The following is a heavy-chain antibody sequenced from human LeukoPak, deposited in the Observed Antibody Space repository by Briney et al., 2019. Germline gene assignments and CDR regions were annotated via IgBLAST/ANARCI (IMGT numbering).Heavy chain of an antibody. D-gene: IGHD5-24*01. CDR1: GYTFTSYG. CDR2: IIPIFGTA. J-gene: IGHJ4*02. CDR3: ARVEMATIGQAGVFDY. V-gene: IGHV1-69*05. Sequence: ASVKVSCKASGYTFTSYGISWVRQAPGQGLESMGGIIPIFGTANYAQKFQGRVTITTDESTSTAYMELSSLRSEDTAVYYCARVEMATIGQAGVFDYWGQGTLVTVSS.